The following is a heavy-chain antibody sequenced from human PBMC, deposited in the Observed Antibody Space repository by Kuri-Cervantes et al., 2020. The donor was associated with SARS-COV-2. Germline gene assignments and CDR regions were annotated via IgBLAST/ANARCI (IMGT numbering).Heavy chain of an antibody. J-gene: IGHJ4*02. Sequence: GESLKISCAASGFTFSSYEMNWVRQAPGKGLEWVPYISSSGSTIYYADSVKGRFTISRDNAKNSLYLQMNSLRAEDTAVYYCARGDSSGYLYYFDYWGQGTLVTVSS. CDR3: ARGDSSGYLYYFDY. V-gene: IGHV3-48*03. CDR1: GFTFSSYE. D-gene: IGHD3-22*01. CDR2: ISSSGSTI.